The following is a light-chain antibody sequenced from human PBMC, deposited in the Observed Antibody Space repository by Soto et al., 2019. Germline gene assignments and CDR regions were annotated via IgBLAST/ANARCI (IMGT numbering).Light chain of an antibody. Sequence: QSALTQPPSASGSPGQSVTISCTGTSSDVGAYNSVSWYQHYPGKAPKLLIYEVSKRPSGVPDRLSGSKSGNTASLTVSGLQAEHEADYYCSSYAGATNLVFGGGTQLTVL. CDR2: EVS. J-gene: IGLJ2*01. V-gene: IGLV2-8*01. CDR3: SSYAGATNLV. CDR1: SSDVGAYNS.